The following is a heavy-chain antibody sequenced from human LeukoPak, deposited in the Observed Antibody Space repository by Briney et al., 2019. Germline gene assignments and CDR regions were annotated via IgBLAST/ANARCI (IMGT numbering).Heavy chain of an antibody. CDR3: AKEGGYYYDTHYFDY. CDR2: IWYDGSNK. V-gene: IGHV3-30*02. CDR1: GFTFRTYG. Sequence: PGGSLRLSCAASGFTFRTYGMHWVRQAPGKGLEWAAVIWYDGSNKYYADSVKGRFTISRDNSKNTLYLQMNSLRAEDTAVYYCAKEGGYYYDTHYFDYWGQGTLVTVSS. J-gene: IGHJ4*02. D-gene: IGHD3-22*01.